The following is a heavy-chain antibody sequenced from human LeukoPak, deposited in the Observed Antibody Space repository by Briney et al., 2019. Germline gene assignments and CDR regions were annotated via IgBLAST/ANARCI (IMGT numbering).Heavy chain of an antibody. V-gene: IGHV3-21*01. CDR1: GFTLRSYS. Sequence: GGSLRLSCVAPGFTLRSYSMNWVRQAPGKGLEWVSYVSTSSYYIYYADSVKGRFTISRDDAKNSLYLQMNSLRAEDTAIYYCARDASGSSTGLIDSWGQGTLVTVSS. CDR3: ARDASGSSTGLIDS. J-gene: IGHJ4*02. D-gene: IGHD1-26*01. CDR2: VSTSSYYI.